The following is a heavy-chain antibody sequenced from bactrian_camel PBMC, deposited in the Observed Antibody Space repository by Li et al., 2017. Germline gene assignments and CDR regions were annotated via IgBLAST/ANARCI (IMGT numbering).Heavy chain of an antibody. Sequence: HVQLVESGGGSVQAGGSLRLSCAVSGYIKTPGWGVCCRWFRQTPGGERGGVVRLGTGDGSTVYAESVKARFTISADTAKVTLHLQMNSLKPEDTAMDYCAAAIWKGVRPVETGIWDSEFDYWGQETEV. CDR3: AAAIWKGVRPVETGIWDSEFDY. CDR2: LGTGDGST. D-gene: IGHD7*01. J-gene: IGHJ4*01. V-gene: IGHV3S63*01. CDR1: GYIKTPGWGVC.